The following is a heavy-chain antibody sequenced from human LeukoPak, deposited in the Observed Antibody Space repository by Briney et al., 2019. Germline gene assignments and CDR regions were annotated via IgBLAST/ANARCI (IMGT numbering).Heavy chain of an antibody. D-gene: IGHD3-22*01. CDR2: IYYSGST. CDR1: GGSISSYY. V-gene: IGHV4-59*01. CDR3: TRAREGSSGHFDY. Sequence: SETLSLTCTVSGGSISSYYWSWIRQPPGKGLEWIGYIYYSGSTNYNPSLKSRVTISVDTSKNQFSLKLSSVTAADTAVYYCTRAREGSSGHFDYWGQGTLVTVSS. J-gene: IGHJ4*02.